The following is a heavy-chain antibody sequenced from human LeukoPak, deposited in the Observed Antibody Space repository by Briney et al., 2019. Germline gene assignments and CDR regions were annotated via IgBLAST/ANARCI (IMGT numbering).Heavy chain of an antibody. Sequence: GGSLRLSCAASGFTFSSYSMNCVRQAPGKGLEWVSSISSSSSYIYYADSVKGRFTISRDNAKNSLYLQMNSLRAEDTAVYYCARVVDSHYYYYMDVWGKGTTVTVSS. V-gene: IGHV3-21*01. J-gene: IGHJ6*03. CDR1: GFTFSSYS. CDR2: ISSSSSYI. D-gene: IGHD1-26*01. CDR3: ARVVDSHYYYYMDV.